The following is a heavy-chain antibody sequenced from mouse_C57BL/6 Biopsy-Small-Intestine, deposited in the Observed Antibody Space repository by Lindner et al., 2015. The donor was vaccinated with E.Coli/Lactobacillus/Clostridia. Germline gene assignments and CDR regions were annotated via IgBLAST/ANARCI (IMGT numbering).Heavy chain of an antibody. V-gene: IGHV1-19*01. CDR1: GYSFIDYY. D-gene: IGHD4-1*01. Sequence: VQLQESGPVLVKPGASVKMSCKASGYSFIDYYLNWVKQSHGKSLEWIGIFNPKNGGTSYNQMFEGKATLTVDMSSSTAYMELNSLTSEDSAVYYCARDWDFDHWGQGTTLTVSS. CDR3: ARDWDFDH. J-gene: IGHJ2*01. CDR2: FNPKNGGT.